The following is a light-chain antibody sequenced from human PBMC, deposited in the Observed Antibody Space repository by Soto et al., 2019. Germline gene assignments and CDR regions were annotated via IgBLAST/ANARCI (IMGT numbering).Light chain of an antibody. J-gene: IGKJ3*01. CDR1: QSVSSSY. V-gene: IGKV3-20*01. CDR3: QQYGSSLAT. CDR2: GAS. Sequence: EIVLTQSPGTLSLSPGERATLSCRASQSVSSSYLAWYQQKPGQAPRLLIYGASRRATGIPDRFSGCGSGTDYTLSVSRLEPEDFAVYYCQQYGSSLATFGPGTKVDIK.